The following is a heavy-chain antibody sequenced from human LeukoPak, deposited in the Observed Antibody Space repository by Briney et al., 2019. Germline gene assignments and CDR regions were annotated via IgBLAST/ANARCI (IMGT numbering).Heavy chain of an antibody. CDR3: ARDAGDSSSWIDY. J-gene: IGHJ4*02. D-gene: IGHD6-13*01. CDR2: ISYDGSNK. CDR1: GFTFSSYA. V-gene: IGHV3-30*01. Sequence: GRSLRLSCAASGFTFSSYAMHWVRQAPGKGLEWVAVISYDGSNKYYADSVKGRSTISRDNSKNTLYLQMNSLRAEDTAVYYCARDAGDSSSWIDYWGQGTLVTVSS.